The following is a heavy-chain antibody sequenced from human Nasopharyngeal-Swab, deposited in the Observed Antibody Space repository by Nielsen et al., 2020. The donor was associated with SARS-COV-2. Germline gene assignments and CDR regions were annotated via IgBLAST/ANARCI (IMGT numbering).Heavy chain of an antibody. J-gene: IGHJ4*02. D-gene: IGHD1-26*01. CDR1: GFTFSSYA. CDR3: ARDESGSSSFDY. CDR2: ISYDGSNK. V-gene: IGHV3-30-3*01. Sequence: GGSLRLSCAASGFTFSSYAMHWFRQAPGKGLEWVAVISYDGSNKYYADSVKGRFTISRDNSKNTLYLQMNSLRAEDTAVYYCARDESGSSSFDYWGQGTLVTVSS.